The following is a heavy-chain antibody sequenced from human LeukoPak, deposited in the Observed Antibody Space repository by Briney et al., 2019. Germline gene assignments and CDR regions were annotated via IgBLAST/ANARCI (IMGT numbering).Heavy chain of an antibody. Sequence: GGSLRLSCAASGFTVGSNYMSWVRQAPGKGLEWVSVIYSGGSTYYADSVKGRFTISRDNSKNTLYLQMNSLRAEDTAVYYCARGEGDYYDSSGYSLGYFDYWGQGTLVTVSS. CDR1: GFTVGSNY. D-gene: IGHD3-22*01. J-gene: IGHJ4*02. V-gene: IGHV3-53*01. CDR3: ARGEGDYYDSSGYSLGYFDY. CDR2: IYSGGST.